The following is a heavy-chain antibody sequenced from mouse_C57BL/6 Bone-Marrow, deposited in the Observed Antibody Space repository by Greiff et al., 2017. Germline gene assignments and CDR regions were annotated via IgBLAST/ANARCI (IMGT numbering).Heavy chain of an antibody. J-gene: IGHJ2*01. V-gene: IGHV1-63*01. Sequence: QVKLQQSGAELVRPGTSVKMSCKASGYNFTNYWIGWAKQRPGHGLEWIGEIYPGGGYTKYNEKFKGKATLTADKSSSTAYMQFRSLTSEDSAIYYCARAPNWVYFAYWGQGTPVTVSA. D-gene: IGHD4-1*01. CDR2: IYPGGGYT. CDR3: ARAPNWVYFAY. CDR1: GYNFTNYW.